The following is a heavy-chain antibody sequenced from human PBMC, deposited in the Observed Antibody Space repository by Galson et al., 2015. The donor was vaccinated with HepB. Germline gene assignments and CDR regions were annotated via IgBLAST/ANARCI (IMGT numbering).Heavy chain of an antibody. J-gene: IGHJ4*02. Sequence: SVKVSCKVSGYTLTELSMHWVRQAPGKGLEWMGGFDPEDGETIYAQKFQGRVTMTEDTSTDTAYMELSSLRSEDTAVYYCATGHGDYYDSSGYYLPMGDRGQGTLVTVSS. CDR1: GYTLTELS. CDR2: FDPEDGET. D-gene: IGHD3-22*01. CDR3: ATGHGDYYDSSGYYLPMGD. V-gene: IGHV1-24*01.